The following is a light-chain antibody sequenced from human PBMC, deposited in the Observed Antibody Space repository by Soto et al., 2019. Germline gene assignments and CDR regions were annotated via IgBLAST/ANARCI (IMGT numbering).Light chain of an antibody. CDR2: VAS. V-gene: IGKV3-15*01. J-gene: IGKJ2*01. CDR3: QQYNNWPPYT. CDR1: QSVSSN. Sequence: EIVMTQSPATLSVSPGERATLSCRASQSVSSNLAWYQQKPGQAPRLLLYVASTRATGIPARFSGRGSGTEFPLTNSSLQSEDFAVYYCQQYNNWPPYTFGQGTKLEIK.